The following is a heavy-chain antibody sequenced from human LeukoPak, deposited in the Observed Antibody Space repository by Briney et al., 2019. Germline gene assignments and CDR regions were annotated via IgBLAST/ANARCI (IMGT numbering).Heavy chain of an antibody. V-gene: IGHV3-23*01. CDR3: AKDFYVWGSYPADY. CDR1: GSTFSSYA. J-gene: IGHJ4*02. D-gene: IGHD3-16*02. Sequence: QPGGSLRLSCAASGSTFSSYAMSWVRQAPGKGLEWVSAISGSGGSTYYADSVKGRFTISRDNSKNTLYLQMNSLRAEDTAVYYCAKDFYVWGSYPADYWGQGTLVTVSS. CDR2: ISGSGGST.